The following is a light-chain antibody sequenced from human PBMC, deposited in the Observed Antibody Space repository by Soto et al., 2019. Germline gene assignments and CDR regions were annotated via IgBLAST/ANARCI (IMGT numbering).Light chain of an antibody. V-gene: IGKV4-1*01. CDR1: QTVVYSTSSQSY. Sequence: DIVMTQSPDSLAVSLGERATINCKSSQTVVYSTSSQSYLAWYQQKPGQPPKLLIYWASTRESGVPDRFSGSGSGTDFTITISSLQAEDVAVYYCQQYYDTPYTFGQGTKLVIK. J-gene: IGKJ2*01. CDR3: QQYYDTPYT. CDR2: WAS.